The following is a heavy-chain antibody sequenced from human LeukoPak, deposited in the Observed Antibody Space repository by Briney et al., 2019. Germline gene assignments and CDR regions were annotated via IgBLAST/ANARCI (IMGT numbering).Heavy chain of an antibody. D-gene: IGHD3-10*01. J-gene: IGHJ4*02. V-gene: IGHV3-23*01. Sequence: GGSLRLSCTASGFTFSSYAMSWVRQTPGKGLEWVSAISGSGGSTYYADSVKGRFTISRDNSKKTLYLQMNSLRAEDTAVYYCACNYYGSGSYDYFDHWGQGTLVTVSS. CDR3: ACNYYGSGSYDYFDH. CDR1: GFTFSSYA. CDR2: ISGSGGST.